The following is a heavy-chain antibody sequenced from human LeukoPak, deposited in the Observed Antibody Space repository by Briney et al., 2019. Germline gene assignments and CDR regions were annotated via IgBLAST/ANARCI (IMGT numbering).Heavy chain of an antibody. CDR2: IYTIGST. CDR1: GGSISSYY. D-gene: IGHD2-21*02. Sequence: SETLSLTCTVSGGSISSYYWSWIRQPPGKGLEWIGYIYTIGSTNYNPSLESRVTISVDTSKNHFPLKLSSVTAAGTAVYYCARTVVVTAIHYFDYWGQGTLVTVSS. CDR3: ARTVVVTAIHYFDY. V-gene: IGHV4-4*09. J-gene: IGHJ4*02.